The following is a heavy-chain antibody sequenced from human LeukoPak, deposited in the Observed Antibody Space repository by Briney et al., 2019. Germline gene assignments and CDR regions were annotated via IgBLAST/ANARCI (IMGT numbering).Heavy chain of an antibody. Sequence: PGGSLRLSCAASGFTFSSYEMNWVRQAPGKGLEWVSTVSGNGGRTFYGDSVKGRFTISRDNSKNTLYLQMNSLRAEDTAVYYCAKDPIAVATQKVYWGQGTLVTVSS. CDR3: AKDPIAVATQKVY. CDR1: GFTFSSYE. CDR2: VSGNGGRT. V-gene: IGHV3-23*01. D-gene: IGHD6-19*01. J-gene: IGHJ4*02.